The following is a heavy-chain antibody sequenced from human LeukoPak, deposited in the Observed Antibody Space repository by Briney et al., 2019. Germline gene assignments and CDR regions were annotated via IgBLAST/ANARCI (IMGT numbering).Heavy chain of an antibody. J-gene: IGHJ4*02. CDR3: ARESGSAFGN. D-gene: IGHD1-26*01. Sequence: ASVKVSCKASGYTFTTDYIHWVRQAPGQGLEWMGIINPSGGSTTYAQKLQGRVTMTRDTSISTAYMELSRLRSDDTAVYYCARESGSAFGNWGQGTLVTVSS. V-gene: IGHV1-46*01. CDR2: INPSGGST. CDR1: GYTFTTDY.